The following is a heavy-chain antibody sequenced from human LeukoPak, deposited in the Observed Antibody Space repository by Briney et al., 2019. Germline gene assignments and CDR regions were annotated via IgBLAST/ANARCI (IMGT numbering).Heavy chain of an antibody. CDR2: TIPILGIA. CDR3: ARGGFRDGYIIDY. V-gene: IGHV1-69*04. D-gene: IGHD5-24*01. Sequence: ASVKVSCKASGGTFSSYAISWVRQAPGQGLEWMGRTIPILGIANYAQKFQGRVTITADKSTSTAYMELSSLRSEDTAVYYCARGGFRDGYIIDYWGQGTLVTVSS. J-gene: IGHJ4*02. CDR1: GGTFSSYA.